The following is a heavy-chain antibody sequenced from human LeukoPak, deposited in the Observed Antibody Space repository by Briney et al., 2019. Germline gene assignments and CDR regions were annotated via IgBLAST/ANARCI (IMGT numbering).Heavy chain of an antibody. V-gene: IGHV3-30*01. CDR1: GFTFSSYA. CDR2: ISYDGSNK. D-gene: IGHD3-3*01. CDR3: ARGAREWLSYYFDY. J-gene: IGHJ4*02. Sequence: GGSLRLSCAASGFTFSSYAMHWVRQAPGKGLEWVAVISYDGSNKYYADSVKGRFTISRDNSKNTLYLQMNSLRAEDTAVYYCARGAREWLSYYFDYWGQGTLVTVSS.